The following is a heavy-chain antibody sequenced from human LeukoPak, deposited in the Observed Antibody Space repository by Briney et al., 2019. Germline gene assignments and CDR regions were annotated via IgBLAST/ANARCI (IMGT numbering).Heavy chain of an antibody. Sequence: PSQTLSLTCSVSGVSISSGGYYWSWIPQHPGKGLEWIGYIYYSGSTYYNSSPKSRVTISVAPSKNQFSLKLSSVTAADTAVYYCARVRPSLGHDGGLFDYWGQGTLVTVSS. CDR1: GVSISSGGYY. J-gene: IGHJ4*02. D-gene: IGHD2-2*01. CDR3: ARVRPSLGHDGGLFDY. V-gene: IGHV4-31*03. CDR2: IYYSGST.